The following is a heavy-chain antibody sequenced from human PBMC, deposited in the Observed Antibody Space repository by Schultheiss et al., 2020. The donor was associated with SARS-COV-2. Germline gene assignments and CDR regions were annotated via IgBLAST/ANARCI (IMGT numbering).Heavy chain of an antibody. D-gene: IGHD6-19*01. CDR1: GFTFSSYA. CDR2: ISGSGGST. J-gene: IGHJ4*02. Sequence: GGSLRLSCSASGFTFSSYAMHWVRQAPGKGLEWVSAISGSGGSTYYADSVKGRFTISRDNSKNTLYLQMNSLRAEDTAVYYCAKFWSGGIAVAGNNFDYWGQGTLVTVSS. V-gene: IGHV3-23*01. CDR3: AKFWSGGIAVAGNNFDY.